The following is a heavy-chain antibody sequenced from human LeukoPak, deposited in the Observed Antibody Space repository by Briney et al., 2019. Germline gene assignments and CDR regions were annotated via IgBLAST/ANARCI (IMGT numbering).Heavy chain of an antibody. J-gene: IGHJ3*02. Sequence: GASVKVSCKASGYTFTGYYMHWVRQAPGQGLEWMGRINPNSGGTNYAQKFQGRVTMTRDTSISTAYMELSRLRSDDTAVYYCASLYYDFPDAFDIWGQGTMVIVSS. CDR2: INPNSGGT. D-gene: IGHD3-3*01. CDR3: ASLYYDFPDAFDI. V-gene: IGHV1-2*06. CDR1: GYTFTGYY.